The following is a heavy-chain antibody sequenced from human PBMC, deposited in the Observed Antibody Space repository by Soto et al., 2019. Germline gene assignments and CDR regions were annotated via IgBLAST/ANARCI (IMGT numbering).Heavy chain of an antibody. CDR1: GYTFTSYY. D-gene: IGHD1-26*01. CDR2: INPSGGST. Sequence: QVQLVQSGAEVKKPGASVKVSCKASGYTFTSYYMHWVRQAPGQGLEWMGIINPSGGSTSYAQKFQGRVTMTRDTSTSTVYMVLSSLRSEDTAVYYCARADAISGREGWFDPWGQGTLVTVSS. CDR3: ARADAISGREGWFDP. J-gene: IGHJ5*02. V-gene: IGHV1-46*03.